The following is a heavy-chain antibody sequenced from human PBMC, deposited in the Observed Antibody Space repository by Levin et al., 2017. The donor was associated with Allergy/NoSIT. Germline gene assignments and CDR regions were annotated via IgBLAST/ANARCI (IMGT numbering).Heavy chain of an antibody. J-gene: IGHJ1*01. Sequence: ASVKVSCKASGYTFTGYYMHWVRQAPGQGLEWMGWINPNSGGTNSAHKFQGRVTMTRDTSITTAYLELSGLRSDDTAVYYCARADTRRITGTTSVYFHHWGQGTLVTVSS. D-gene: IGHD1-7*01. CDR1: GYTFTGYY. V-gene: IGHV1-2*07. CDR3: ARADTRRITGTTSVYFHH. CDR2: INPNSGGT.